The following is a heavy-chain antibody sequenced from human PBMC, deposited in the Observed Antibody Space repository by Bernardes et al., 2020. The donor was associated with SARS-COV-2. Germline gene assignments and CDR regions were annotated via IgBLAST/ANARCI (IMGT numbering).Heavy chain of an antibody. Sequence: SETLSLTCTVSGGSISSNSYYWVWHPQPPGKGLVWIVSIYYSGSTYYNPSRKLRITISVDTSKNQFSLKLSSVTAADTAVYYCARHHPGFWEWTIWFDPWGQGTLVTVSS. CDR1: GGSISSNSYY. CDR3: ARHHPGFWEWTIWFDP. V-gene: IGHV4-39*01. J-gene: IGHJ5*02. D-gene: IGHD3-3*01. CDR2: IYYSGST.